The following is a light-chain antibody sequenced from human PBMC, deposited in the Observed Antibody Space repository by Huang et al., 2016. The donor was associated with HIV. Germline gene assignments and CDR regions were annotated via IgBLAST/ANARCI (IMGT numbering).Light chain of an antibody. CDR3: QQRSAWPLT. V-gene: IGKV3-11*01. CDR1: QHVRSY. J-gene: IGKJ4*01. Sequence: EIVLTQSPATLSLSPGERATLSCRASQHVRSYLAWYQQKPGQAPRLPIYDASNRATGIPARFSGSGSGTDFTLTISNLQSEDFAVYYCQQRSAWPLTFGGGTKVEI. CDR2: DAS.